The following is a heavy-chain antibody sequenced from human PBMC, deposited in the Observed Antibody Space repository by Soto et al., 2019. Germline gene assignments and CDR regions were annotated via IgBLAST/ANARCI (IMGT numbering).Heavy chain of an antibody. CDR3: ARDQTTYYYDSSGDSEQWYFDY. D-gene: IGHD3-22*01. Sequence: SVKVSCKASGGTFSSYAISWVRQAPGQGPEWMGRIIPILGIANYAQKFQGRVTITADKSTSTAYMELSSLRSEDTAVYYCARDQTTYYYDSSGDSEQWYFDYWGQGTLVTVSS. CDR1: GGTFSSYA. V-gene: IGHV1-69*04. CDR2: IIPILGIA. J-gene: IGHJ4*02.